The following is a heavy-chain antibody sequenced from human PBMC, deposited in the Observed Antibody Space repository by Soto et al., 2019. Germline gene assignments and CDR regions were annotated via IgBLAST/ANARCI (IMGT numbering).Heavy chain of an antibody. Sequence: SETLSLTCAVSGGSFSGYYWSWIRQPPGKGLEWIGEINHSGSTNCNPSLKSRVTISVDTSKNQFSLKLSSVTAADTAVYYCAREGTGTTKFDSWGQGTRVTVSS. V-gene: IGHV4-34*01. CDR1: GGSFSGYY. J-gene: IGHJ4*02. CDR3: AREGTGTTKFDS. D-gene: IGHD1-1*01. CDR2: INHSGST.